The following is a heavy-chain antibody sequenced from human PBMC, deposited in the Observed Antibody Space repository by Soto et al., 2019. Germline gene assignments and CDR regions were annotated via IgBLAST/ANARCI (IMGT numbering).Heavy chain of an antibody. CDR3: ARDRVTMVRGVNAFDI. D-gene: IGHD3-10*01. CDR2: ISSSSSYI. CDR1: GFTFSSYS. Sequence: GGSLRLSGAASGFTFSSYSMNWVRQAPGKGLEWVSSISSSSSYIYYADSVKGRFTISRDNAKNSLYLQMNSLRAEDTAVYYCARDRVTMVRGVNAFDIWGQGTMVTVSS. V-gene: IGHV3-21*01. J-gene: IGHJ3*02.